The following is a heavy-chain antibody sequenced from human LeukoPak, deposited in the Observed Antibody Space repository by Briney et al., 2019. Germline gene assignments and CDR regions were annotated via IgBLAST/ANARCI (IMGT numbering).Heavy chain of an antibody. CDR1: GYTFTSYY. V-gene: IGHV1-46*01. D-gene: IGHD2-15*01. CDR2: INPSGGST. J-gene: IGHJ2*01. CDR3: ARPVTVGYFDL. Sequence: ASVKVSCKASGYTFTSYYIHWVRQAPGQGLEWMGIINPSGGSTSYAQKFQGRVTITRDTSTSTVYMEISSLRSEDTAVYYCARPVTVGYFDLWGRGTLVIVSS.